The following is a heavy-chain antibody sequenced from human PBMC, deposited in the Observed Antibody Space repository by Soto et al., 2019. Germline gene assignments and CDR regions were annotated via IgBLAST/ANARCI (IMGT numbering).Heavy chain of an antibody. D-gene: IGHD3-10*01. J-gene: IGHJ4*02. Sequence: PSETLSLTCTVSGGSISGYYWSWIRQPPGKGLEWIGYIYYSGTTSYNPSLNSRVTMSVDTSKNQFSLKVNSVTAADTALYYCARESYYGSGATVVAYWGQGTLVTVSS. CDR1: GGSISGYY. CDR3: ARESYYGSGATVVAY. V-gene: IGHV4-59*01. CDR2: IYYSGTT.